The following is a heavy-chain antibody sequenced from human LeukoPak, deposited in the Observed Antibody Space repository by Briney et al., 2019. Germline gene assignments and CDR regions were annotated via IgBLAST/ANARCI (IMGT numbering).Heavy chain of an antibody. J-gene: IGHJ4*02. V-gene: IGHV1-46*01. CDR1: GYTFTSYG. CDR3: ARLGDGSSGCCDY. Sequence: GASVTVSCKASGYTFTSYGISWVRQAPGQGLEWRVINNPSGGSTNYAQKFQSRVTMTRDTSASTVYMELSSLRSEDTAVYYCARLGDGSSGCCDYWGQGTLVTVSS. CDR2: NNPSGGST. D-gene: IGHD6-19*01.